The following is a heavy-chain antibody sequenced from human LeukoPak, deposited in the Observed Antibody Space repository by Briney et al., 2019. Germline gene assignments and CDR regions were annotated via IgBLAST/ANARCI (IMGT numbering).Heavy chain of an antibody. CDR1: GFPFRSYV. CDR2: ISSYGGRP. Sequence: GGSLRLSCAASGFPFRSYVMHWVRQARGRGLEYVSAISSYGGRPYYATSVRGSFTISRDNYRHTLYLQMGSLRAEDMAVYYCATYYYDSGGFHFHHWGQGSLLTVSS. CDR3: ATYYYDSGGFHFHH. D-gene: IGHD3-22*01. J-gene: IGHJ1*01. V-gene: IGHV3-64*01.